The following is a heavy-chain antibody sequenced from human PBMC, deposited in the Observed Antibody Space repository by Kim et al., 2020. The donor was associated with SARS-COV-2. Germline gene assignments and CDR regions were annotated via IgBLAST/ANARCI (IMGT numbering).Heavy chain of an antibody. Sequence: ADSVKGRFTISRDNAKNTLYLQMNSLRAEDTAVYYCTREMTTVTKAGMDVWGQGTTVTVSS. D-gene: IGHD4-4*01. J-gene: IGHJ6*02. CDR3: TREMTTVTKAGMDV. V-gene: IGHV3-74*01.